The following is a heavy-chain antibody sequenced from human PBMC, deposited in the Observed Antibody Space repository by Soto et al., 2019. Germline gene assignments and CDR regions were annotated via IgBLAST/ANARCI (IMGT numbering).Heavy chain of an antibody. CDR3: ARDPYHVLMVNAPNLYGMDV. D-gene: IGHD2-8*01. CDR2: ISTYNGNT. CDR1: GYTFATYD. J-gene: IGHJ6*02. Sequence: ASVKLSCKDSGYTFATYDSRWLRQAPGQGLEWMGRISTYNGNTNYPQSLQGRLTMTTDTSTTTAYMELRSLRSDDTAVYYCARDPYHVLMVNAPNLYGMDVWGQGTTVTVSS. V-gene: IGHV1-18*01.